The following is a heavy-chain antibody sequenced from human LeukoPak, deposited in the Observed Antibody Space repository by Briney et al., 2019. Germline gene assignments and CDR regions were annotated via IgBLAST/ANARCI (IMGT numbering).Heavy chain of an antibody. CDR2: IYHTGST. J-gene: IGHJ4*02. Sequence: SQTLSLTCTVSGGSVSSGDYYWSWIRQSPGKGLEWIGYIYHTGSTYYNPSLKSRVTVSVDKSKNQFSLKLNSVTAADTAVYFCARDDPGATAPELYWGQGTLVTVFS. CDR3: ARDDPGATAPELY. V-gene: IGHV4-30-2*06. CDR1: GGSVSSGDYY. D-gene: IGHD1-26*01.